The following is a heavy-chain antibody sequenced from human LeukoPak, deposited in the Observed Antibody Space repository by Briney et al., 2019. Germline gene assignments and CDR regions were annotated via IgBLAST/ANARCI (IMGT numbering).Heavy chain of an antibody. V-gene: IGHV3-64D*09. CDR2: ISSNGGST. J-gene: IGHJ4*02. D-gene: IGHD2-15*01. Sequence: PGGSLRLSCSASGFTFSSYAMHWVRQAPGKGQQYVSAISSNGGSTYYADSVKGRFTISRDNSKNTLYLQMSSLRAEDTAVYYCVNGVVARGVDYWGQGTLVTVSS. CDR3: VNGVVARGVDY. CDR1: GFTFSSYA.